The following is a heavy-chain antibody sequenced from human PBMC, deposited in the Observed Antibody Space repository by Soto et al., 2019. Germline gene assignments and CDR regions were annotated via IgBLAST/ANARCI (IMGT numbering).Heavy chain of an antibody. Sequence: QVQLQQWGAGLLKPSDTLSLTCAVYGGSFRGYYWSWIRQPPGKGLEWIGEITHSGSTNYNPSLKSRVTISVETSKNQFSLKMSSVPAAATAVYYCARRALIAAAGTPIDYWGQGTLVTVSS. V-gene: IGHV4-34*01. CDR3: ARRALIAAAGTPIDY. CDR2: ITHSGST. J-gene: IGHJ4*02. D-gene: IGHD6-13*01. CDR1: GGSFRGYY.